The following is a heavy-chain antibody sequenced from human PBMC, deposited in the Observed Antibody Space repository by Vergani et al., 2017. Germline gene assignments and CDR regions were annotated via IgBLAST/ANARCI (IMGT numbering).Heavy chain of an antibody. V-gene: IGHV4-61*02. J-gene: IGHJ4*02. CDR2: IDVKGNS. CDR1: GGSLDIHSQT. CDR3: VRSRPYCTSGNCPAI. D-gene: IGHD2-8*01. Sequence: QVQLQESGPGLVKPSQTLSLTCSFSGGSLDIHSQTWGWIRQPAGEGLEGIGLIDVKGNSYFSPSLESLVTMSADASRGRYSLNLRSVTTSDTAVYYCVRSRPYCTSGNCPAIWGQGTLVTVSS.